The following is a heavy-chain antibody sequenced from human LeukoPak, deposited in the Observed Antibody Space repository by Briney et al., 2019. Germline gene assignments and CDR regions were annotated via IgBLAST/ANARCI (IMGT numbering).Heavy chain of an antibody. CDR3: ASSRDGYNLLYY. J-gene: IGHJ4*02. D-gene: IGHD5-24*01. CDR2: ISYDGSNI. V-gene: IGHV3-30*03. CDR1: GFTFSSYG. Sequence: GGSLRLSCAASGFTFSSYGIHWVRQAPGKGLEWVAVISYDGSNIHYADSVKGRFTISRDNARNSLYLQMNSLRAEDTATYYCASSRDGYNLLYYWGQGTLVTVSS.